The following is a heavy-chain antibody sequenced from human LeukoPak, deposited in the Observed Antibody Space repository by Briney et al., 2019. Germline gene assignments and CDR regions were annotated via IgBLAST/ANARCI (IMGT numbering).Heavy chain of an antibody. J-gene: IGHJ4*02. D-gene: IGHD3-10*01. V-gene: IGHV3-21*01. CDR1: GFTFSSYS. Sequence: GGSLRLSCAASGFTFSSYSMNWVRQAPGKGLEWVSSISSSSSYIYYADSVKGRFTISRDNAKNSLYLQMNSLRAEDTAVYYCARALVRGVLDYGGGETRLSVSS. CDR2: ISSSSSYI. CDR3: ARALVRGVLDY.